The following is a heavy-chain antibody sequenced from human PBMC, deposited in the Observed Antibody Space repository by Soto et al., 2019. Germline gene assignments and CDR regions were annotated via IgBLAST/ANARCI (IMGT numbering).Heavy chain of an antibody. CDR2: ISSGGNMI. Sequence: GGSLRLSCAASGFTFDDYTMNWVRQAPGKGLEWLSYISSGGNMIYYADSVKGRFTISRDTAKNSLYLQMNSLRAEDTAVYYCVKWLGGRSDCWGQGTLVTVSS. D-gene: IGHD6-19*01. CDR1: GFTFDDYT. J-gene: IGHJ4*02. CDR3: VKWLGGRSDC. V-gene: IGHV3-48*03.